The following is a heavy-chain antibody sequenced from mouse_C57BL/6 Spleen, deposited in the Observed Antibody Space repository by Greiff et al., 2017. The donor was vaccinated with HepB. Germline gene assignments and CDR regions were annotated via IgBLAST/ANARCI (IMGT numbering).Heavy chain of an antibody. CDR2: IYPGDGDT. V-gene: IGHV1-80*01. D-gene: IGHD1-1*01. CDR3: ARDTTVVATGYFDY. CDR1: GYAFSSYW. J-gene: IGHJ2*01. Sequence: VQLQQSGAELVKPGASVKISCKASGYAFSSYWMNWVKQRPGKGLEWIGQIYPGDGDTNYNGKFKGKATLTADKSSSTAYMQLSSLTSEDSAVYFCARDTTVVATGYFDYWGQGTTLTVSS.